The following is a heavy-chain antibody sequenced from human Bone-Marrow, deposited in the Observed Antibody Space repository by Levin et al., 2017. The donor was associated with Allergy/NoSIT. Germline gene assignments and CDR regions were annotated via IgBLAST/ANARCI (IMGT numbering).Heavy chain of an antibody. CDR3: AKDLVPYCSSLTCYLGGYGMDV. D-gene: IGHD2-2*01. J-gene: IGHJ6*02. CDR1: GFAFSNYG. V-gene: IGHV3-30*18. CDR2: MSYDGTNK. Sequence: GESLKISCAASGFAFSNYGIHWVRQAPGKGLEWVAVMSYDGTNKYYADSVKGRFSISRDNSRYTVYLQMNSLRVGDTAVYYCAKDLVPYCSSLTCYLGGYGMDVWGQGTKVTVSS.